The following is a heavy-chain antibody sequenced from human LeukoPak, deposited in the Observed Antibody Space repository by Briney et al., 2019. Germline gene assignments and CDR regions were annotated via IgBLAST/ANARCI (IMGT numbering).Heavy chain of an antibody. Sequence: ASVKVSCKASGYTFTSYAMHWVRQAPGQRLEWMGWINAGNGNTKYSQKFQGRVTITRDTSASTAYMELSSLRSEDTAVYYCARVPPVGATTGDAFDIWGQGTMVTVSS. D-gene: IGHD1-26*01. CDR1: GYTFTSYA. CDR3: ARVPPVGATTGDAFDI. J-gene: IGHJ3*02. V-gene: IGHV1-3*01. CDR2: INAGNGNT.